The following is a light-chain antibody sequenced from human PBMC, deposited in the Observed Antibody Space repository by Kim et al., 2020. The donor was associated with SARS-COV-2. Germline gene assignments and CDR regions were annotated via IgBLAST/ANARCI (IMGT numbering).Light chain of an antibody. V-gene: IGLV3-21*04. CDR3: QVWDSSSDHRVV. J-gene: IGLJ2*01. CDR2: YDS. Sequence: PGKTARVSCGGNSIGSKSVPGYQQKSGQAPVLVIHYDSDRPSGIPERFSGSNSGNTATLTINRVEAGDEADYYCQVWDSSSDHRVVFGGGTQLTVL. CDR1: SIGSKS.